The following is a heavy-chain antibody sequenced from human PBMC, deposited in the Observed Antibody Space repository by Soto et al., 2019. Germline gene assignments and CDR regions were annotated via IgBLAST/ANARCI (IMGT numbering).Heavy chain of an antibody. V-gene: IGHV3-9*01. CDR1: GFTFEDYA. D-gene: IGHD3-10*01. J-gene: IGHJ4*02. CDR2: IDWNSGRI. CDR3: INESTPGGLDY. Sequence: GGSLRLSCAVSGFTFEDYAMHWVRQTPRKGLEWVSGIDWNSGRIGYGDSVKGRFTVSRDNAKNSLYLQMSNLRTEDTALYYCINESTPGGLDYWGQGA.